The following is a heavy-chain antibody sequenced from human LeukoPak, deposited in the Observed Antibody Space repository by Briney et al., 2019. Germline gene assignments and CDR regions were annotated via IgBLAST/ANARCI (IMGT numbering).Heavy chain of an antibody. CDR2: MNPNSGNT. Sequence: ASVKVSCKASGYTFTNYDINWVRQATGQGLEWMGWMNPNSGNTGYARKFQGRVTMTRNTSIRTAYMELSSLRSEDTAVYYCARMSGGSSKWFDPWGQGTLVTVSS. D-gene: IGHD2-15*01. CDR1: GYTFTNYD. CDR3: ARMSGGSSKWFDP. J-gene: IGHJ5*02. V-gene: IGHV1-8*01.